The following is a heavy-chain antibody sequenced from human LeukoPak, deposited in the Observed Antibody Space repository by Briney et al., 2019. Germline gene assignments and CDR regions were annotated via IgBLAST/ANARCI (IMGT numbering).Heavy chain of an antibody. CDR3: ARSDSSSWSPFDY. CDR1: GFTFSSYE. CDR2: ISSSGNTI. J-gene: IGHJ4*02. Sequence: GGSLRLSCAASGFTFSSYEMNWVRQAPGKGLEWVSYISSSGNTIYYADSVKGRFTISRDNAKNSLYLQMNSLRAEDTAVYYCARSDSSSWSPFDYWGQGTLVTVSS. V-gene: IGHV3-48*03. D-gene: IGHD6-13*01.